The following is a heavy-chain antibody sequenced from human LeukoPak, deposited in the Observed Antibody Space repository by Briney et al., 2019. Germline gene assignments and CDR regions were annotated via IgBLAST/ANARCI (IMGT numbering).Heavy chain of an antibody. V-gene: IGHV3-7*01. D-gene: IGHD6-13*01. CDR2: IKQDGSEK. J-gene: IGHJ3*02. CDR1: GLPFSSYW. Sequence: GGSLTLFCGASGLPFSSYWMSWVRQAPGRGVEWVANIKQDGSEKYYVDSVKGRFTISGDNAKNSLYLQMNSLRAEDTAVYYCARDWCGSSWADAFDIWGQGTMVTVSS. CDR3: ARDWCGSSWADAFDI.